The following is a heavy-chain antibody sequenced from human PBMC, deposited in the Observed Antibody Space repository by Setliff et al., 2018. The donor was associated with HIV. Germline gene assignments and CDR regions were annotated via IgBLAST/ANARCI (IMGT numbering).Heavy chain of an antibody. V-gene: IGHV4-38-2*01. CDR3: ATYNWNFIVGY. D-gene: IGHD1-7*01. CDR2: IYYSWST. Sequence: PSETLSLTCAVSSYSISSAYYWGWIRQPPGKGLEWIGSIYYSWSTYYNPSLKSRVTISVDTSKNQFSLKLSSVTAADTAVYYCATYNWNFIVGYWGQGTLVTVSS. J-gene: IGHJ4*02. CDR1: SYSISSAYY.